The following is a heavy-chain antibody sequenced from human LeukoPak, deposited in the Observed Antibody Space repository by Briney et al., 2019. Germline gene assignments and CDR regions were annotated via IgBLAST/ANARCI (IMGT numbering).Heavy chain of an antibody. V-gene: IGHV3-30*04. D-gene: IGHD2-2*01. CDR3: AREKADIVVVPAAMPLYYMDV. CDR1: GFTFSSYA. J-gene: IGHJ6*03. Sequence: GGSLRLSCAASGFTFSSYAMHWVRQAPGKGLEWVAVISYDGSNKYYADSVKGRFTISRDNSKNTLYPQMNSLRAEDTAVYYCAREKADIVVVPAAMPLYYMDVWGKGTTVTVSS. CDR2: ISYDGSNK.